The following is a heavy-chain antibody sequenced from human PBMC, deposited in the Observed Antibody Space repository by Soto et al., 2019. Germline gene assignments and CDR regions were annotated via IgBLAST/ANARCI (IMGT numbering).Heavy chain of an antibody. Sequence: VGSLTLSCAVSGFTLTTYSMNWVRQVPGKGLEWISFINKNGFTIYYADSVKCRFTISRDYAKNALYLQMDSLRHEDTAVYYCARGAVTGTSLFDYWGLGTLVTVSS. CDR3: ARGAVTGTSLFDY. CDR2: INKNGFTI. J-gene: IGHJ4*02. D-gene: IGHD6-19*01. CDR1: GFTLTTYS. V-gene: IGHV3-48*02.